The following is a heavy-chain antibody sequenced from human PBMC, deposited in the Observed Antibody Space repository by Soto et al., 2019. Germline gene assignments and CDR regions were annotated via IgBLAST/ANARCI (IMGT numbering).Heavy chain of an antibody. CDR3: ARDLGYGGNSS. CDR2: ISAYNGNT. V-gene: IGHV1-18*01. J-gene: IGHJ4*02. CDR1: GYSFTTYG. D-gene: IGHD4-17*01. Sequence: QVQLVQSGAEVKKPGASVKVSCKASGYSFTTYGISWVRQAPGQGLEWMGRISAYNGNTNYARKFQGRVTMTTDTSTRTAYMELRSLRSDDTAVYYCARDLGYGGNSSWGQGTLVTVSS.